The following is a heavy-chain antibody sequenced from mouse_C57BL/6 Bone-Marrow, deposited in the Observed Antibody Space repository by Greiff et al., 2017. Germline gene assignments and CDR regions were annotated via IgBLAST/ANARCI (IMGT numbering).Heavy chain of an antibody. V-gene: IGHV1-42*01. D-gene: IGHD1-1*01. Sequence: EVKLEESGPELVKPGASVKISCKASGYSFTGYYMNWVKQSPEKSLEWIGEINPSTGGTTYNQKFKAKATLTVDKSSSTAYMQLKSLTSEDSAVYYCASDYYGSSPWFAYWGQGTLVTVSA. J-gene: IGHJ3*01. CDR3: ASDYYGSSPWFAY. CDR2: INPSTGGT. CDR1: GYSFTGYY.